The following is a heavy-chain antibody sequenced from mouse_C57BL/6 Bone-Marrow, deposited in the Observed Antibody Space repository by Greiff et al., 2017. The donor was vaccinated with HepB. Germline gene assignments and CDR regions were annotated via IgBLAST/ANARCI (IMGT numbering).Heavy chain of an antibody. Sequence: EVNLVESEGGLVQPGSSMKLSCTASGFTFSDYYMAWVRQVPEKGLEWVANINYDGSSTYYLDSLKSRFIISRDNAKNILYLQMSSLKSEDTATYYCARRTVVGFDYWGQGTTLTVSS. CDR2: INYDGSST. CDR1: GFTFSDYY. V-gene: IGHV5-16*02. D-gene: IGHD1-1*01. J-gene: IGHJ2*01. CDR3: ARRTVVGFDY.